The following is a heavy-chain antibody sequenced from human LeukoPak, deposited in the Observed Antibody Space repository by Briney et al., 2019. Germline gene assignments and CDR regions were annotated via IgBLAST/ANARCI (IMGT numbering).Heavy chain of an antibody. Sequence: ASVKVSCKASGYTFTTYAMHWVRQAPGQRLEWMGWINAGNGNTKYSQKFQARVTITRDTSASTAYMELSSLRSEDTAVYYCARDGFFGSGIVGAFDIWGQGTMVTVSS. J-gene: IGHJ3*02. CDR3: ARDGFFGSGIVGAFDI. CDR1: GYTFTTYA. CDR2: INAGNGNT. D-gene: IGHD3-10*01. V-gene: IGHV1-3*01.